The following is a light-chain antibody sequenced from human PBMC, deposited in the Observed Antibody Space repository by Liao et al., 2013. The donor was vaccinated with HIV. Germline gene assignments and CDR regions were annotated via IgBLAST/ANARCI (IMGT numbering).Light chain of an antibody. CDR2: QDM. J-gene: IGLJ3*02. CDR1: KLGDKY. CDR3: QSADSSATYPV. Sequence: SYELTQPPSVSVSPGETASIICSGDKLGDKYVCWYQQKTGQSPVLIIYQDMKRPSGIPERFSGSSSGTTVTLTISGVQAEDEADYYCQSADSSATYPVFGGGTKLTVL. V-gene: IGLV3-25*03.